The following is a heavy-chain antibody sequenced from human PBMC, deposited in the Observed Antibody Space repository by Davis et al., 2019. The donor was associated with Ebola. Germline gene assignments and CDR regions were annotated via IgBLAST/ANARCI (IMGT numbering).Heavy chain of an antibody. Sequence: GESLKISCAASGFIFSGSGMHWVRQASGKGLEWVGRVRTKVKTYATAYAASVEGRFTISRDDAEQTLYLEMDSLKTEDTAVYYCTTDPGMMITFGGVVHHYGMDVWGQGTTVTVSS. D-gene: IGHD3-16*01. J-gene: IGHJ6*02. CDR2: VRTKVKTYAT. V-gene: IGHV3-73*01. CDR1: GFIFSGSG. CDR3: TTDPGMMITFGGVVHHYGMDV.